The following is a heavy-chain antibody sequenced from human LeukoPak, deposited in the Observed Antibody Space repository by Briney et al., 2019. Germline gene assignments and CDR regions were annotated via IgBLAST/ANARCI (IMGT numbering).Heavy chain of an antibody. J-gene: IGHJ5*02. CDR2: IRYDGSNK. CDR1: GYTFTGYY. D-gene: IGHD2-2*01. V-gene: IGHV3-30*02. CDR3: AKGRGYCSSTSCSALNWFDP. Sequence: SCKASGYTFTGYYMHWVRQAPGKGLEWVAFIRYDGSNKYYADSVKGRFTISRDNSKNTLYLQMNSLRAEDTAVYYCAKGRGYCSSTSCSALNWFDPWGQGTLVTVSS.